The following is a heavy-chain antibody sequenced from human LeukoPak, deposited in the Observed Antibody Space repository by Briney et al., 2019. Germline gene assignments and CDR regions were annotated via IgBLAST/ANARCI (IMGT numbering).Heavy chain of an antibody. D-gene: IGHD1-26*01. CDR2: IYTSGST. V-gene: IGHV4-61*02. J-gene: IGHJ4*02. CDR1: GGSISSGSYY. Sequence: PSQTLSLTCTVSGGSISSGSYYWSWIRQPAGKGLEWIGRIYTSGSTNYNPSLKSRVTISVDTSKNQFSLKLSSVTAADTAVYYCARRRVGAPDFDYWGQGTLVTVSS. CDR3: ARRRVGAPDFDY.